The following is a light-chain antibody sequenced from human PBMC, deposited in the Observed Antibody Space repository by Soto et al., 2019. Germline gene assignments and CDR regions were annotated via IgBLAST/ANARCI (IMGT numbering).Light chain of an antibody. V-gene: IGLV2-8*01. Sequence: QSALTQPPSASGFPGQSVTISCTGTSSDVGNYNYVSWYQQHPGKAPKLMIYEVSKRPSGVPDRFSGSKSGNTAYLTVSGLQAEDEADYYCSSYAGSNNFVFGSGTKVTV. J-gene: IGLJ1*01. CDR3: SSYAGSNNFV. CDR1: SSDVGNYNY. CDR2: EVS.